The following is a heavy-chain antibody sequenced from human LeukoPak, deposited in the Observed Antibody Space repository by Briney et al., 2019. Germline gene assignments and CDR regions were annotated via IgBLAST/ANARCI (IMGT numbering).Heavy chain of an antibody. Sequence: GGSLRLSCAASGFTFSSYSMNWVRQAPGKGLEWVSSISSSSSYIYYADSVKGRFTISRDNAKNSLYLQMNSLRAEDTAVYYCARDPEATILGYCSSTSCGYFDYWGQGTLVTVSS. CDR2: ISSSSSYI. J-gene: IGHJ4*02. V-gene: IGHV3-21*01. D-gene: IGHD2-2*01. CDR3: ARDPEATILGYCSSTSCGYFDY. CDR1: GFTFSSYS.